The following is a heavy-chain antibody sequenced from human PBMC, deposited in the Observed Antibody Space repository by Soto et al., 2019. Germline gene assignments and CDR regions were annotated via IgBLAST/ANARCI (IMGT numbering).Heavy chain of an antibody. D-gene: IGHD6-13*01. CDR3: ALSRVAAAGLFDY. CDR2: IYWDDDK. J-gene: IGHJ4*02. Sequence: QITLKESGPTLVKPTQTLTVTCTFSGFSLSTSGVGVGWIRQPPGKALQWLALIYWDDDKRYSPSLNSRRTITKDTTKNQVVLTMPNTDPVDTARYYRALSRVAAAGLFDYWGQGTLVTVSS. V-gene: IGHV2-5*02. CDR1: GFSLSTSGVG.